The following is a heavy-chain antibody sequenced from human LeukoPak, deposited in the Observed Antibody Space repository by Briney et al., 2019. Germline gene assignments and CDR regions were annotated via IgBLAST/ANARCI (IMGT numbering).Heavy chain of an antibody. Sequence: PSETLSLTCTVSGGSISSYYWSWIRQPPGKGLGWIGYIYYSGSTNYNPSLKSRVTISVDTSKNQFSLKLSSVTAADTAVYYCARVDSSSGYFDYWGQGTLVTVSS. CDR2: IYYSGST. V-gene: IGHV4-59*01. J-gene: IGHJ4*02. D-gene: IGHD6-6*01. CDR3: ARVDSSSGYFDY. CDR1: GGSISSYY.